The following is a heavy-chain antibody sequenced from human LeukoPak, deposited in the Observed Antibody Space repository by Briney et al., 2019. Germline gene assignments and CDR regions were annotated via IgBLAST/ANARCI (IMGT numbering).Heavy chain of an antibody. CDR3: ARVTDDSSGFDY. CDR1: GGTFSSYA. Sequence: SVKVSCKASGGTFSSYAIRWVRQAPGQGLEWMGGIIPIFGTANYAQKFQGRVTITADESTSTAYMELSSLRSEDTAVYYCARVTDDSSGFDYWGQGTLVTVSS. V-gene: IGHV1-69*13. CDR2: IIPIFGTA. D-gene: IGHD3-22*01. J-gene: IGHJ4*02.